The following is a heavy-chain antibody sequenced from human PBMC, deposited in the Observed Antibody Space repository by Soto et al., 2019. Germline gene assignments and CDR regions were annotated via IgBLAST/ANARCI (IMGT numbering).Heavy chain of an antibody. D-gene: IGHD2-8*02. CDR2: MSSTGSFM. J-gene: IGHJ6*03. CDR1: GFTFSHYS. CDR3: GKGGVITGVDYMDV. Sequence: EVQLVESGGGLVKPGESLRLACAASGFTFSHYSMNWVRQAPGKGLEWVSSMSSTGSFMYYADSVKGRFTISRDRVKQSLYLPMNNLRGQDTAVYCGGKGGVITGVDYMDVWGKGTTVIVSS. V-gene: IGHV3-21*01.